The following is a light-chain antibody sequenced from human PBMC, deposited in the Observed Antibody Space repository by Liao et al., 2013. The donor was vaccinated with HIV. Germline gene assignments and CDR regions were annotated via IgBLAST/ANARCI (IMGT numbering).Light chain of an antibody. J-gene: IGLJ1*01. CDR3: QAWDSSTYV. CDR2: YDS. V-gene: IGLV3-21*01. Sequence: SYELTQPPSLSVAPGKTARITCGGNNVGSKSVHWYQQKPGQAPILVIYYDSDRPSGIPERFSGSNSGNTATLTISGTQAMDEADYYCQAWDSSTYVFGTGTKVTVL. CDR1: NVGSKS.